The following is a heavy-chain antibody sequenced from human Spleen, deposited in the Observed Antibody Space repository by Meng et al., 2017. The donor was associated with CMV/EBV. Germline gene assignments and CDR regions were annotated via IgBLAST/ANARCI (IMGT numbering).Heavy chain of an antibody. V-gene: IGHV3-23*01. Sequence: GESLKISCAASGFTFSSYAMHWVRQAPGKGLEWVSAISGSGGSPYYADSVKGRFTISRDNSKNTLYLQMNSLRAEDTAVYFCTKDLLHRTGLRGPAYGYWGQGTLVTVSS. D-gene: IGHD4-17*01. CDR3: TKDLLHRTGLRGPAYGY. CDR1: GFTFSSYA. CDR2: ISGSGGSP. J-gene: IGHJ4*02.